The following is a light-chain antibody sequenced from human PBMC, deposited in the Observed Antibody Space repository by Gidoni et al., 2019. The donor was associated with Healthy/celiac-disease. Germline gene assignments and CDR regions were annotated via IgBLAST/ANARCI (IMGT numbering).Light chain of an antibody. CDR2: CAS. CDR3: QQYYSTPWT. V-gene: IGKV4-1*01. J-gene: IGKJ1*01. Sequence: DIVMTQSPDSLAVSLGERATLNCNSSQSVLDSYNNKNYIAWYQQKPGQPPKLLIYCASTRQTGVPDRFSGSGSGTDFTLTISSLQAEDVAVYYCQQYYSTPWTFAQXTKVEIK. CDR1: QSVLDSYNNKNY.